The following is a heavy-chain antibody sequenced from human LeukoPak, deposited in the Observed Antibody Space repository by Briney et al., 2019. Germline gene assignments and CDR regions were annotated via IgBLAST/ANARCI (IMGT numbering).Heavy chain of an antibody. CDR3: AREGVVVSRRNWFDP. J-gene: IGHJ5*02. V-gene: IGHV1-46*01. D-gene: IGHD3-22*01. Sequence: ASVKVSCKASGYTFTSYYMHWVRQAPGQGLEWMGIINPSGGSTSYAQKFQGRVTMTRDTSTSTVYMELSSLRSEDTAVYYCAREGVVVSRRNWFDPWGQGTLVTVSS. CDR2: INPSGGST. CDR1: GYTFTSYY.